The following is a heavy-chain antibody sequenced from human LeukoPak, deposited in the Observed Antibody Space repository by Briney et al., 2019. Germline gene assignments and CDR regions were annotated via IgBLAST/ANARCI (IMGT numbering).Heavy chain of an antibody. Sequence: GGSLRLSCAASGFTFSSYWMHWVRQAPGKGLEWVSLISGDGGSTYYADSVKGRFTISRDNSKNSLYLQMNSLRTEDTALYYCAGVVVTAQDFDYWGQGTLVTVS. CDR2: ISGDGGST. J-gene: IGHJ4*02. D-gene: IGHD2-21*02. CDR1: GFTFSSYW. V-gene: IGHV3-43*02. CDR3: AGVVVTAQDFDY.